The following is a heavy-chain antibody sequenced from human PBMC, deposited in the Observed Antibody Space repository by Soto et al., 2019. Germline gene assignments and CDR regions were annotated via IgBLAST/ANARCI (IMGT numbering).Heavy chain of an antibody. V-gene: IGHV3-23*01. CDR2: ISGSGGRS. CDR3: AKAYFVWSSEQPYYFDY. Sequence: EVQLLDSGGGLVQPGGSLRLSCAASGFTFSNYAMTWVRQGPGKGLEWVSGISGSGGRSYYADSVKGRFTISRDNSKSTLYLQMNSLGAEDTAVYYCAKAYFVWSSEQPYYFDYWGQGTLVTVSS. J-gene: IGHJ4*02. CDR1: GFTFSNYA. D-gene: IGHD3-16*01.